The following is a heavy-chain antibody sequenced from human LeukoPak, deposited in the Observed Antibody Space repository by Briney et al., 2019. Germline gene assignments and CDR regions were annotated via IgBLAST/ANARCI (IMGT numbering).Heavy chain of an antibody. D-gene: IGHD3-3*01. CDR2: TNAYNGNT. Sequence: ASVKVSCKASGYTFTSYGISWVRQAPGQGLEWMGWTNAYNGNTNYAQKLQGRVTMTTDTSTSTAYMELRNLKSDDTAVYYCARDQPPSWNYDFWSGYYNGRYYFDYWGQGTLVTVSS. V-gene: IGHV1-18*01. CDR3: ARDQPPSWNYDFWSGYYNGRYYFDY. CDR1: GYTFTSYG. J-gene: IGHJ4*02.